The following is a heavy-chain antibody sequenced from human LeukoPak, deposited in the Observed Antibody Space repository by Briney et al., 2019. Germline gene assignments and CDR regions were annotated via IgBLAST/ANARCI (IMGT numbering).Heavy chain of an antibody. CDR1: GYSLTSYW. CDR2: IYPGDSDT. J-gene: IGHJ5*02. Sequence: GESLKISCKGSGYSLTSYWIGWVRQMPGKGLEWMGIIYPGDSDTRYSPSFQGQVTISADKSISTAYLQWSSLKASDTAMYYCARHRYYDILTGYYKNNWFDPWGQGTLVTVSS. CDR3: ARHRYYDILTGYYKNNWFDP. D-gene: IGHD3-9*01. V-gene: IGHV5-51*01.